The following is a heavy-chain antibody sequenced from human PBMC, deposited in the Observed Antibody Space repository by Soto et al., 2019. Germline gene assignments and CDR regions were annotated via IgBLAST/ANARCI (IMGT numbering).Heavy chain of an antibody. CDR1: GASISRYY. J-gene: IGHJ6*02. CDR3: ARDLWGYCGVGCYPADG. Sequence: QVRLQESGPGLVKPSETLSLTCTVSGASISRYYWSWIRQSPGKGLEWIGYLYNTGSTIYNPSLKSRVTISIDPSKNPFPLKMNSVTAAETAVYYRARDLWGYCGVGCYPADGWGQGTTVTVSS. V-gene: IGHV4-59*01. D-gene: IGHD2-21*02. CDR2: LYNTGST.